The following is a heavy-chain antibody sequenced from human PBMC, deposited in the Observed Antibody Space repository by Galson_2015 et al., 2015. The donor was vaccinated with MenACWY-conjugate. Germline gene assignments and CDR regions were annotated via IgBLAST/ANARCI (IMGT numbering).Heavy chain of an antibody. V-gene: IGHV5-51*01. CDR3: ARKMGPDAFDV. CDR1: GYSYTNYW. CDR2: IYPGDSDT. J-gene: IGHJ3*01. Sequence: QSGAEVKKPGESLKISCKGSGYSYTNYWIGWVRQMPGKGLEWMGIIYPGDSDTRYSPSFQGHVTISADKSIATAYVQWSSLKASDTAMYYCARKMGPDAFDVWGQGTMVTVSS. D-gene: IGHD1-26*01.